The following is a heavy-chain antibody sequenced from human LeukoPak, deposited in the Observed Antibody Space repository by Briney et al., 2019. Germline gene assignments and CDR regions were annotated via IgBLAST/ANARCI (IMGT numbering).Heavy chain of an antibody. CDR2: INSDGSSI. J-gene: IGHJ4*02. Sequence: PGGSLRLSCAASGFTFSSYWMHWVRQAPGKGLVWVSRINSDGSSITYADSVKGQFTISRDNAKNTLYLQMNSLRVEDTAVYYCAREGCVSGYDFDCWGQGTLVTVSS. CDR3: AREGCVSGYDFDC. V-gene: IGHV3-74*03. D-gene: IGHD5-12*01. CDR1: GFTFSSYW.